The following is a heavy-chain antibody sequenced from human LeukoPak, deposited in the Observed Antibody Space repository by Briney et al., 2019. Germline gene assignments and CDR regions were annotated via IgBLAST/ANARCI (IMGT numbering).Heavy chain of an antibody. V-gene: IGHV1-3*01. CDR2: INAGNGNT. J-gene: IGHJ5*02. CDR3: AREVLYDSSGYYYLSWFDP. CDR1: GYTFTSYA. Sequence: ASVKVSCKASGYTFTSYAMHWVRQAPGQRLEWMGWINAGNGNTKYSQKFQGRVTITRDTSASTAYMELSSLRSEDTAVYYCAREVLYDSSGYYYLSWFDPWGQGTLVTVSS. D-gene: IGHD3-22*01.